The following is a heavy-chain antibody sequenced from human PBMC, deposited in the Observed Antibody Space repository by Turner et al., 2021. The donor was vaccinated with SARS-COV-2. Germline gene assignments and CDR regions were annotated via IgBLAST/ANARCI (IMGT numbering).Heavy chain of an antibody. CDR1: ALTFSSYG. D-gene: IGHD3-3*02. V-gene: IGHV3-30*18. J-gene: IGHJ4*02. CDR2: IAYDGSNK. Sequence: QVQLGVSGGGVVQPGRSLRLPCAASALTFSSYGMHWVRPARGKGREGVAVIAYDGSNKYYADSGKGRFTNARDNSKNTLYLQMNRLRAEDTAVYYCAKDGAPFLLNCGARTFYFDIWGQGTLVTVSS. CDR3: AKDGAPFLLNCGARTFYFDI.